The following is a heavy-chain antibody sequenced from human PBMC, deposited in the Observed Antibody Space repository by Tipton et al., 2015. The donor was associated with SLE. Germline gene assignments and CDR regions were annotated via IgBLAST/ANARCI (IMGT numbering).Heavy chain of an antibody. CDR2: ISSSGSTI. Sequence: SLRLSCAASGFTFSSYEMNWVRQAPGKGPEWVSYISSSGSTIYYADSVKGRFTISRDNAKNSLYLQMNSLRAEDTAVYYCARDPMIGVGGYWGQGTLVTVSS. V-gene: IGHV3-48*03. J-gene: IGHJ4*02. CDR1: GFTFSSYE. D-gene: IGHD3-10*02. CDR3: ARDPMIGVGGY.